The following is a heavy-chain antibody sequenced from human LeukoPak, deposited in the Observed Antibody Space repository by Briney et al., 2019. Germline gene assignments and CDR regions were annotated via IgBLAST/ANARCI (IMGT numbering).Heavy chain of an antibody. CDR2: INHSGST. J-gene: IGHJ5*02. D-gene: IGHD6-13*01. CDR1: GGSFSGYY. CDR3: ARGRSSSWVAKYNWFDR. Sequence: SETLSLTCAVYGGSFSGYYWSWIRQPPGKGLEWIGEINHSGSTNYNPSLKSRVTISVDTSKNQFSLKLSSVTAADTAVYYCARGRSSSWVAKYNWFDRWGQGTLVTVSS. V-gene: IGHV4-34*01.